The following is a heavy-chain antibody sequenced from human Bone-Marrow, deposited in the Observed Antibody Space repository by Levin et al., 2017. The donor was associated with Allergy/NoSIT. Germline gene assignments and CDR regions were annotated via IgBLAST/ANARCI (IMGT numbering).Heavy chain of an antibody. D-gene: IGHD2-15*01. Sequence: SETLSLTCTVSGDSISTNSYYWGWIRQPPGKGLEWIGSIYYRGTTYHNPSLKSRVTMSVDTSKNQFSLRLTSVTAADTDLYYCATWVALSGLFESWGQGTLVTVSS. J-gene: IGHJ4*02. V-gene: IGHV4-39*01. CDR1: GDSISTNSYY. CDR2: IYYRGTT. CDR3: ATWVALSGLFES.